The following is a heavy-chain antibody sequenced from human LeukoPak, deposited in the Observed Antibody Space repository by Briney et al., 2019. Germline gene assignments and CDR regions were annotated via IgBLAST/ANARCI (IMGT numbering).Heavy chain of an antibody. CDR3: ARRDDYGGKGFDH. Sequence: GESLKISCKGSGYTFISNWIGWVRQMPGKGLEWMGIIFPGDSDTRYSPSFQGQVTISVDKSVNTAYLQWSSLKASDTAMYYCARRDDYGGKGFDHWGQGTLVTVSS. V-gene: IGHV5-51*01. D-gene: IGHD4-23*01. CDR1: GYTFISNW. CDR2: IFPGDSDT. J-gene: IGHJ4*02.